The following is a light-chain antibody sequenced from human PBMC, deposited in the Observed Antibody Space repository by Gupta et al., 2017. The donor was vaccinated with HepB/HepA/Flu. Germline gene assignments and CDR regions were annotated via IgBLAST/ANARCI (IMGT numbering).Light chain of an antibody. Sequence: DIVMTQSPLSLPVTPGEPASISCRSSQSLLHSNGYYFLDWYLQKPGQSPQLLIYLGSIRASGVPDRLSGTGAGTDFTLKISRVEAEDVGVYYCMQALQTPWTFGQGTKVEI. CDR2: LGS. CDR1: QSLLHSNGYYF. J-gene: IGKJ1*01. V-gene: IGKV2-28*01. CDR3: MQALQTPWT.